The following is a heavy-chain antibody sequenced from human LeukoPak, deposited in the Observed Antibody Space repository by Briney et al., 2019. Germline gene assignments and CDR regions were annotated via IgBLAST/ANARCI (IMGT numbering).Heavy chain of an antibody. CDR2: ISRDGSLK. Sequence: GRSLRLSCAASGFSFSNLGMHWVRQAPGKGLEWVAVISRDGSLKYYLDSVKGRFTISRDNSKNTLYLQMNSLRVEDTAVYYCAKKNSYGSGAGDPLDVWGHGTLVTVSS. V-gene: IGHV3-30*18. CDR3: AKKNSYGSGAGDPLDV. J-gene: IGHJ3*01. D-gene: IGHD3-10*01. CDR1: GFSFSNLG.